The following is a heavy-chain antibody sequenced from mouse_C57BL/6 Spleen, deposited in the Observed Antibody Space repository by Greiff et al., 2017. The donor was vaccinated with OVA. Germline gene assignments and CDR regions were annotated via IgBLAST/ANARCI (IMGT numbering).Heavy chain of an antibody. CDR3: ARGPVGYFDV. D-gene: IGHD1-1*02. CDR1: GYTFTDYY. CDR2: INPNNGGT. J-gene: IGHJ1*03. V-gene: IGHV1-26*01. Sequence: VQLKESGPELVKPGASVKISCKAFGYTFTDYYMNWVKQSHGKSLEWIGDINPNNGGTSYNQKFKGKATLTVDKSSSTAYMGLRSLTSEDSAVYYCARGPVGYFDVWGTGTTVTVSS.